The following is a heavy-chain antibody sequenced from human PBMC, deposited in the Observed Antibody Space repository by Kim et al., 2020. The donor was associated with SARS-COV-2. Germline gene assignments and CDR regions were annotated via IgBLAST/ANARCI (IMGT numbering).Heavy chain of an antibody. CDR1: GFSVSTSC. V-gene: IGHV3-53*01. Sequence: GGSLRLSCAASGFSVSTSCMSWVRQAPGKGLEWVSVLCSAGSTSYADSVKGRFTISRDDSRNTLYLQMNSLRVEDTAVYYCAGSQGDYWGQGTLVTVS. CDR2: LCSAGST. CDR3: AGSQGDY. J-gene: IGHJ4*02.